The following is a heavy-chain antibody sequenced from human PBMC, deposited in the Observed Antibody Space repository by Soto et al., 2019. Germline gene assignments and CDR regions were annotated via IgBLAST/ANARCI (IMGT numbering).Heavy chain of an antibody. Sequence: QDQLVQSGAEVKKPGSSVKVSCKASGGTFSSHTFSWVRQAPGQGLEWMGRIIPALGTATYAQKFQGRVTNTADEAATTVYMELNSLRSEDTAVYYCARPDFGDCWYFDLWGRGTLVTVSS. J-gene: IGHJ2*01. CDR1: GGTFSSHT. CDR3: ARPDFGDCWYFDL. CDR2: IIPALGTA. D-gene: IGHD4-17*01. V-gene: IGHV1-69*08.